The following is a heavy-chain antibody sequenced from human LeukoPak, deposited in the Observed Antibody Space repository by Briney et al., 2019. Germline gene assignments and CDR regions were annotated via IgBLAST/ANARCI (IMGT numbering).Heavy chain of an antibody. J-gene: IGHJ3*02. Sequence: GESLKISCKGSGYSFSSHWIGWVRQMPGKGLEWMGIIYPSDSDTRYSPSFQGQVTFSADKSINTAYLQWSSLQASDTAMYYCARLDPLVRGRLGAFDIWGQGTMVTVSS. CDR3: ARLDPLVRGRLGAFDI. CDR2: IYPSDSDT. V-gene: IGHV5-51*01. D-gene: IGHD3-10*01. CDR1: GYSFSSHW.